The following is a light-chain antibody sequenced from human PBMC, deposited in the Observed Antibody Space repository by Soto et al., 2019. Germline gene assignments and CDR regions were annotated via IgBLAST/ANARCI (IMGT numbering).Light chain of an antibody. CDR3: QTWDTGARVV. CDR1: SGHSSYA. Sequence: QPVLTQSPSASASLGASVKLTCTLSSGHSSYAIAWHQQQPEKGPRYLMKLSSDGSHSKGDGIPDRFSGSSSGAERYLTISSLQSEDGADYYCQTWDTGARVVFGGGTKLTGL. CDR2: LSSDGSH. V-gene: IGLV4-69*01. J-gene: IGLJ2*01.